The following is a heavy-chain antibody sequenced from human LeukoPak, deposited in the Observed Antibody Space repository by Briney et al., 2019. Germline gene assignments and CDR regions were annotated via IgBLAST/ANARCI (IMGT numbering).Heavy chain of an antibody. Sequence: GGSLRLSCAASGFTFSSYAMSWVRQAPGKGLEWVSAISGSGGSTYYADSVKGRFTISRDNSKNTLYLQMNSLRAEDTAVYYCAKAAKKYYYDSSGFIDYWGQETLVTVSS. V-gene: IGHV3-23*01. CDR2: ISGSGGST. D-gene: IGHD3-22*01. CDR1: GFTFSSYA. CDR3: AKAAKKYYYDSSGFIDY. J-gene: IGHJ4*02.